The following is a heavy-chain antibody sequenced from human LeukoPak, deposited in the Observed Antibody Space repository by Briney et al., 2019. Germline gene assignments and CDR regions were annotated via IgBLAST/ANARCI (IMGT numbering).Heavy chain of an antibody. Sequence: PGGSLRLSCAASGFPYDIQTMSWVRQAPGKGLDWVASMKEDGSEIYYVDSVKGRFTISRDNPKNSLYLQMNSLRAEDTPVYYCARGGATRGRFENWGQGALVTVSS. CDR2: MKEDGSEI. CDR3: ARGGATRGRFEN. J-gene: IGHJ4*02. V-gene: IGHV3-7*01. CDR1: GFPYDIQT. D-gene: IGHD1-26*01.